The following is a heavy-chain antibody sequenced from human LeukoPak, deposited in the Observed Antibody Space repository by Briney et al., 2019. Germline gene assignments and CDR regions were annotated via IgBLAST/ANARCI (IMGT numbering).Heavy chain of an antibody. J-gene: IGHJ6*02. CDR3: ARSAGEIYYYYGMDV. V-gene: IGHV3-7*04. CDR1: GFTLSSYW. D-gene: IGHD3-16*01. Sequence: GGSLRLSCAASGFTLSSYWMTWVRQAPGKGLQWVANINQDGSEMYYVDSVKGRFTISRDNAKNSLYLQMNSLRAEDTAVYYCARSAGEIYYYYGMDVWGQGTTVTVSS. CDR2: INQDGSEM.